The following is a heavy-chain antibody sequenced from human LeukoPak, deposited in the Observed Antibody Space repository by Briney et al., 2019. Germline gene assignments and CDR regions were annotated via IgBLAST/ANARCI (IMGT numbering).Heavy chain of an antibody. D-gene: IGHD3-22*01. Sequence: PGGSLRLSCAASGFTFSDYYMSWIRQAPGKGLEWVSYISSSGSTIYYADSVKGRFTISRDNAKNSLYLQMNSLRAEDTAVYYCARDYYYYDSSGYWDYRGQGTLVTVSS. J-gene: IGHJ4*02. CDR1: GFTFSDYY. CDR2: ISSSGSTI. V-gene: IGHV3-11*04. CDR3: ARDYYYYDSSGYWDY.